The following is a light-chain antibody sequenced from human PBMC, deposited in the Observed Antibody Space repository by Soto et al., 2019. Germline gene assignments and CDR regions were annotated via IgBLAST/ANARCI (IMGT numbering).Light chain of an antibody. J-gene: IGKJ1*01. V-gene: IGKV3-20*01. CDR2: GAS. Sequence: EIVLTQSPGTLSLSPGERATLSCRASQSDTNSFLAWYQQKPGQAPRLLIYGASSRASGIPDRISGSGSGTDFTLTISRLEPEDFAVYYCQQYGSSPRTFGQGTKVEIK. CDR1: QSDTNSF. CDR3: QQYGSSPRT.